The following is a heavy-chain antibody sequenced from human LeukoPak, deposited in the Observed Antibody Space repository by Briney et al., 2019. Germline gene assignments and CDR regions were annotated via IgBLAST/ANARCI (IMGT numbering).Heavy chain of an antibody. Sequence: GGSLRLSCAASGFTFSSYAMSWVRQAPGKGREWVSAISGSGGSTYYADSVKGRFTISRDNSKNTLYLQMNSLRAEDTAVYYCAKDPGEWLLYFDYWGQGTLVTVSS. CDR2: ISGSGGST. D-gene: IGHD3-3*01. CDR1: GFTFSSYA. V-gene: IGHV3-23*01. J-gene: IGHJ4*02. CDR3: AKDPGEWLLYFDY.